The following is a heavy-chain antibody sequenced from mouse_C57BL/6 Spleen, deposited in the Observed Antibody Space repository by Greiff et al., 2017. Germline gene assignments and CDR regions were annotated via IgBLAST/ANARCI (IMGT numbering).Heavy chain of an antibody. D-gene: IGHD2-5*01. CDR3: ARQSNPYYFDY. V-gene: IGHV5-6*01. CDR1: GFTFSSYG. CDR2: ISSGGSYT. J-gene: IGHJ2*01. Sequence: EVQLVESGGDLVKPGGSLKLSCAASGFTFSSYGMSWVRQTPDKRLEWVATISSGGSYTYYPDSVKGRFTISRDNAKNTLYLQMSSLNSEYTAMXFYARQSNPYYFDYWGQGTTLTVSS.